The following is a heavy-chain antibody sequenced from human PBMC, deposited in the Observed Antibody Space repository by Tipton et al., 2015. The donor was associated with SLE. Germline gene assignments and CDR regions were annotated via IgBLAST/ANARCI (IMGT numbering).Heavy chain of an antibody. J-gene: IGHJ6*03. CDR3: ARGGLGVSYYYYMDV. Sequence: GSLRLSCAVYGGSFSGYYWSWIRQPPGKGLEWIGEINHSGSTNYNPSLKSRVTISVDTSKNQFSLKLSSVTAADTAVYYCARGGLGVSYYYYMDVWGKGTTVTVSS. CDR1: GGSFSGYY. CDR2: INHSGST. V-gene: IGHV4-34*01. D-gene: IGHD1-26*01.